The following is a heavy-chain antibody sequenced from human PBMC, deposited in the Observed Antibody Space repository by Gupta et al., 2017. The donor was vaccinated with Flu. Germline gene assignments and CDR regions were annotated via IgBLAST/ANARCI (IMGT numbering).Heavy chain of an antibody. CDR2: IYYSGST. D-gene: IGHD2-15*01. Sequence: GYYWSWIRQPPGKGLEWIGYIYYSGSTNYNPSLKSRVTMSLDMSKNQFSLKLSSLTAADTAVYYCARGREYCTGGRCYSFPHFDYWGQGILVT. V-gene: IGHV4-61*08. CDR1: GYY. J-gene: IGHJ4*02. CDR3: ARGREYCTGGRCYSFPHFDY.